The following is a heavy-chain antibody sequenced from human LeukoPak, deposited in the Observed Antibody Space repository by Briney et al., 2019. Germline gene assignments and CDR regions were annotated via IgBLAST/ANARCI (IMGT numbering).Heavy chain of an antibody. CDR2: IQGDGSNT. Sequence: GGSLRLSCVASGFTFSKNWMHWVRQAPGKGLVWVSRIQGDGSNTNYADSVKGRFNISRDNAKNTVYLQMNSLRAEDTGIYYCARGTSAGGPISPFDFWGQGTVVTVSS. CDR1: GFTFSKNW. V-gene: IGHV3-74*01. D-gene: IGHD6-13*01. J-gene: IGHJ4*02. CDR3: ARGTSAGGPISPFDF.